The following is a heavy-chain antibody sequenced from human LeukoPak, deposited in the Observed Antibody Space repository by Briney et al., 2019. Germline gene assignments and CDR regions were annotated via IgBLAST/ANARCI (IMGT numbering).Heavy chain of an antibody. Sequence: GGSLRLSCAASGFTFSSYWMSWVRQAPGKGLEWVANIKQDGSEKYLVDSVKGRFTISRDNAKNSLYLQMNSLRGEDTAVYYCARGRRVPAAMGNWLDPWGQGTLVTVSS. D-gene: IGHD2-2*01. CDR1: GFTFSSYW. CDR2: IKQDGSEK. V-gene: IGHV3-7*01. J-gene: IGHJ5*02. CDR3: ARGRRVPAAMGNWLDP.